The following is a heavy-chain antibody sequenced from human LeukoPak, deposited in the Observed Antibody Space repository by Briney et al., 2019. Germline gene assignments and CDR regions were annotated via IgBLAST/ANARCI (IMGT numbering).Heavy chain of an antibody. V-gene: IGHV3-30*18. J-gene: IGHJ4*02. CDR2: LSNDGRDK. Sequence: PGGSLRLSCAASGFTFRSYGMHWVRQAPGKGLQWVAVLSNDGRDKHYADSVKGRFTISRDNSKNTLYLQMNSLRVEDTAVYYCAKEIFGVPADYYFDNWGQGTQVTVSS. D-gene: IGHD2-2*01. CDR3: AKEIFGVPADYYFDN. CDR1: GFTFRSYG.